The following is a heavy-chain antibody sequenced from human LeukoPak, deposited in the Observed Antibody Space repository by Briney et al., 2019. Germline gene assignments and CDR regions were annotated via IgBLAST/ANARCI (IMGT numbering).Heavy chain of an antibody. J-gene: IGHJ4*02. CDR2: ISGSGDGS. Sequence: PGGSLRLSCAASGFTFSSYAINWVRQAPGKGLEWVSSISGSGDGSYYALSVKGRFSLSRDNSKNTLFLQMDSLRAEDTAIYYCAKATDDYSRRGIDYWGQGTLVTASS. CDR3: AKATDDYSRRGIDY. V-gene: IGHV3-23*01. CDR1: GFTFSSYA. D-gene: IGHD4-11*01.